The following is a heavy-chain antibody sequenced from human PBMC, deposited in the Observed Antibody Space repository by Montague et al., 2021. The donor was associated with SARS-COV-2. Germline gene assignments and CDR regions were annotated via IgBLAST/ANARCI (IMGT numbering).Heavy chain of an antibody. Sequence: SETLSLTCAVYGGSFGDDHWSWIRQPPGKGLEWIGNIRQSGRTNYNPSLKSRVTISVDTSKNQFSLKLTSVTAADTGLYFCARAPIYRSSWYAYFDYWGRGTLVTVSS. CDR2: IRQSGRT. J-gene: IGHJ4*02. CDR3: ARAPIYRSSWYAYFDY. D-gene: IGHD6-13*01. V-gene: IGHV4-34*01. CDR1: GGSFGDDH.